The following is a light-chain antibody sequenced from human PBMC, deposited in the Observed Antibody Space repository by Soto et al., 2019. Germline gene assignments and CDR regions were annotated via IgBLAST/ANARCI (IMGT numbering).Light chain of an antibody. CDR2: GAS. V-gene: IGKV3-15*01. CDR1: QSISTY. CDR3: QQYDSWPLLS. Sequence: DIGMTQSPATLSVSPGERATLSCRASQSISTYLAWYQQKPGQGPRVLIYGASTRATGIPARFRGSGSGTEFTLTISSLQSEDFAVYYCQQYDSWPLLSFGGGTKVEIK. J-gene: IGKJ4*01.